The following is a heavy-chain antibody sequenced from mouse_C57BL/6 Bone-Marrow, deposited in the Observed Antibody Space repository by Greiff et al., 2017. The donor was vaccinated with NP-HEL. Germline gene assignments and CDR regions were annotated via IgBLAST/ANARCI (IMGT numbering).Heavy chain of an antibody. Sequence: VQLQQSGPGLVQPSQSLSITCTVSGFSLTSYGVHWVRQSPGKGLEWLGVIWSGGSTDYNAAFISRLSISKDNSKSQVFFKMNSLQADDTAIYYCARNGRSAYWGQGTLVTVSA. CDR2: IWSGGST. CDR1: GFSLTSYG. CDR3: ARNGRSAY. V-gene: IGHV2-2*01. J-gene: IGHJ3*01.